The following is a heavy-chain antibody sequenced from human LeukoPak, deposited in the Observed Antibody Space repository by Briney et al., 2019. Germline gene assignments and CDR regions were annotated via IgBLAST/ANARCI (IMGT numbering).Heavy chain of an antibody. CDR1: GFTFSSYA. J-gene: IGHJ4*02. CDR3: ANSGSSGSFRDY. CDR2: ISGSGGST. V-gene: IGHV3-23*01. D-gene: IGHD3-10*01. Sequence: GGSLRLSCAASGFTFSSYAMSWVRQAPGKGLEWVSAISGSGGSTYYADSVKGRFTISRDNSKNTLYLQMNSLRAEDTAVYYCANSGSSGSFRDYWGQGTLVTVSS.